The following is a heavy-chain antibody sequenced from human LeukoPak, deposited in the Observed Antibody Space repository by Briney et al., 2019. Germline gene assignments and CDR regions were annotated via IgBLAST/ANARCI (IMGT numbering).Heavy chain of an antibody. CDR1: GGTFSSYA. D-gene: IGHD3-22*01. V-gene: IGHV1-2*02. J-gene: IGHJ4*02. CDR3: ARAPYYYDSSGYPPPFDY. Sequence: ASVKVSCKASGGTFSSYAISWVRQAPGQGLEWMGWINPNSGGTNYAQKFQGRVTMTRDTSISTAYMELSRLRSDDTAVYYCARAPYYYDSSGYPPPFDYWGQGTPVTVSS. CDR2: INPNSGGT.